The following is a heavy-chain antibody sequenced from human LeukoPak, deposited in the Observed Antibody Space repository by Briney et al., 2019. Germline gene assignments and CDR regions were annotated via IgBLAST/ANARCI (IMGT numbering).Heavy chain of an antibody. J-gene: IGHJ4*02. CDR1: GGSISSYY. CDR3: ARGSEMAHDIDY. Sequence: SETLSLTCTVSGGSISSYYWSWIRQPPGKGLEWIGYIYYSGSTNYNPSLKSRVTISVDTSKNQFSLKLSSVTAADTAAYYCARGSEMAHDIDYWGQGTLVTVSS. D-gene: IGHD3-9*01. CDR2: IYYSGST. V-gene: IGHV4-59*01.